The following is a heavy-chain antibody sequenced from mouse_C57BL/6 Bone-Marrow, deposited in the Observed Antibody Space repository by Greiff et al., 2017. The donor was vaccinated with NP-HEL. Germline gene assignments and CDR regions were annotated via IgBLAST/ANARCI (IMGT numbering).Heavy chain of an antibody. Sequence: EVQLQQSGTVLARPGASVKMSCKTSGYTFTSYWMHWVKQRPGQGLEWIGAIYPGNSDTSYNQKFKGKAKLTAVTSASTAYMELSSLTNDDSAVYYGTILTGTCRAWFAYWGQGTLVTVSA. CDR1: GYTFTSYW. V-gene: IGHV1-5*01. D-gene: IGHD4-1*01. CDR2: IYPGNSDT. J-gene: IGHJ3*01. CDR3: TILTGTCRAWFAY.